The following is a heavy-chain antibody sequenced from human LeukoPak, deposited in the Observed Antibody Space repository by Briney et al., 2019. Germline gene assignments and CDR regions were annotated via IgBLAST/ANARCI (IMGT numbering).Heavy chain of an antibody. V-gene: IGHV4-38-2*02. CDR1: GYSISSGYY. Sequence: SETLSLTCTVSGYSISSGYYWGWIRQPPGKGLEWIGYIYHSGSTYYNPSLKSRVTISVDRSKNQFSLKLSSVTAADTAVYYCARDSGYDFFDYWGQGTLVTVSS. J-gene: IGHJ4*02. D-gene: IGHD5-12*01. CDR2: IYHSGST. CDR3: ARDSGYDFFDY.